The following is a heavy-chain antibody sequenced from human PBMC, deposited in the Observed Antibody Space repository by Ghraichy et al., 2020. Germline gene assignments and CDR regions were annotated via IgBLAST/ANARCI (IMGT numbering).Heavy chain of an antibody. J-gene: IGHJ6*03. CDR3: AKGASYYYYMDV. V-gene: IGHV3-23*01. CDR2: ISGSGGTT. CDR1: GFTFSSYV. Sequence: GESLNISCAASGFTFSSYVMSWVRQAPGKGLEWVSAISGSGGTTYYADSVKGRFTISRDNSKNRLYLQMNSLRAEDTAVYYCAKGASYYYYMDVWGKGTTVTVSS.